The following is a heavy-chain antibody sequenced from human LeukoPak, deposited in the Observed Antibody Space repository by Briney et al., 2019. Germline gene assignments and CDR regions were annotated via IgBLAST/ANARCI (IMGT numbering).Heavy chain of an antibody. CDR1: GYTFTSYA. CDR2: IIPIFGTA. D-gene: IGHD1-1*01. CDR3: ARGMNPLGGSTYYYYMDV. V-gene: IGHV1-69*06. J-gene: IGHJ6*03. Sequence: SVKVSCKASGYTFTSYAISWVRQAPGQGLEWMGGIIPIFGTANYAQKFQGRVTITADKSTSTAYMELSSLRSEDTAVYYCARGMNPLGGSTYYYYMDVWGKGTTVTVSS.